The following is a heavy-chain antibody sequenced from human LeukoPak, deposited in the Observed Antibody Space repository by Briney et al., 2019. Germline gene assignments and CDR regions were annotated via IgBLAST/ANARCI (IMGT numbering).Heavy chain of an antibody. CDR3: ARWRGFTGSADENWFDP. D-gene: IGHD1-14*01. V-gene: IGHV1-18*01. CDR1: GYTFTGYG. J-gene: IGHJ5*02. Sequence: ASVKVSCKASGYTFTGYGITWVRQAPGQGLEWMGWINTYNGDTDYPHKLQGRVTMTTDTSTGTAYMEVRSLRSDDTAVYYCARWRGFTGSADENWFDPWGQGTLVTVSS. CDR2: INTYNGDT.